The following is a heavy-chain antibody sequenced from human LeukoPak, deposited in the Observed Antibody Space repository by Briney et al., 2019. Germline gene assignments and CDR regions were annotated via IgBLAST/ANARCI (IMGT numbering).Heavy chain of an antibody. V-gene: IGHV3-74*03. CDR3: ARDGLAVAPGPLVDY. Sequence: GGSLRLSCAASGFSFSSYWMHWVRQAPGKGLVWVSRINGDGSTTTCADSVRGRFTISRDNAKNTVYLQMSSLSVEDTAVYYCARDGLAVAPGPLVDYWGQGTLVTVSS. CDR1: GFSFSSYW. CDR2: INGDGSTT. D-gene: IGHD6-19*01. J-gene: IGHJ4*02.